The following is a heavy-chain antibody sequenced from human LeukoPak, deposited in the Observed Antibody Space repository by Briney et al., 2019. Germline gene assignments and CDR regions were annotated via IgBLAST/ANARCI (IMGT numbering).Heavy chain of an antibody. V-gene: IGHV3-66*01. D-gene: IGHD3-10*01. CDR1: GFTVSSNY. J-gene: IGHJ4*02. CDR2: IYSGGST. Sequence: GGSLRLSCAASGFTVSSNYMSWVRQAPGKGLEWVSVIYSGGSTYYADSVKGRFTISRDNSKNTLYLQMNSLRAEDTAVYYCARDPYYYGSGSYSDFDYWGQGTLVTVSS. CDR3: ARDPYYYGSGSYSDFDY.